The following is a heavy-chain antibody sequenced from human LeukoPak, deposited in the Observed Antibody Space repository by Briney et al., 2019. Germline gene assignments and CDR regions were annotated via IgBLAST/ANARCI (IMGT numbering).Heavy chain of an antibody. CDR3: AKDYATVVPYYFDY. CDR2: ISGSGGST. D-gene: IGHD4-23*01. CDR1: GITISSYA. J-gene: IGHJ4*02. Sequence: PGGSLILSCAASGITISSYAMSWVHQAPEKGLGLVSAISGSGGSTYYADTVKGRFTITRDNSKNTLYLQMNSLRAEDTAVYYCAKDYATVVPYYFDYWGQGTLVTVSS. V-gene: IGHV3-23*01.